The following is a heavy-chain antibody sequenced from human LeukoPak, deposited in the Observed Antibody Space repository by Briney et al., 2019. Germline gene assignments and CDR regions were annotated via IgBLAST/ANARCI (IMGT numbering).Heavy chain of an antibody. J-gene: IGHJ4*02. Sequence: ASVKVSCKASGGTFSSYAISWVRQAPGQGFEWMGRIIPIFGIANYAQKFQGRVTITADKSTSTAYMGLSSLRSEDTAVYYCARGSRIQLWLGYFDYWGQGTLVTVSS. V-gene: IGHV1-69*04. CDR3: ARGSRIQLWLGYFDY. CDR1: GGTFSSYA. D-gene: IGHD5-18*01. CDR2: IIPIFGIA.